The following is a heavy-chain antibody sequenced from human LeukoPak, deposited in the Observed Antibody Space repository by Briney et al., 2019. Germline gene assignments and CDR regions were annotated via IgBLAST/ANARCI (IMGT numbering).Heavy chain of an antibody. CDR1: GFTFSSYS. J-gene: IGHJ4*02. Sequence: GGSLRLSCAASGFTFSSYSMNWVRQAPGKGLEWVSSISSSSSYIYYADSVKGRFTISRDNAKNSLYLQMNSLRAEDTAVYYCARDLDYGDYVDYWGKGTLVTVSS. CDR2: ISSSSSYI. V-gene: IGHV3-21*01. CDR3: ARDLDYGDYVDY. D-gene: IGHD4-17*01.